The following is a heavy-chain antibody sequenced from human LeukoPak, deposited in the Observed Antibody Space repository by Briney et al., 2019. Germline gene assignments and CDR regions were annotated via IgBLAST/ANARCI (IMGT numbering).Heavy chain of an antibody. J-gene: IGHJ6*02. D-gene: IGHD6-13*01. CDR1: GGTFISYA. CDR2: IIPIFGTA. Sequence: ASVKVSCKAPGGTFISYAISWVRQAPGQGLEWMGGIIPIFGTANYAQKFQGRVTITADESTSTAYMELSSLRSEDTAVYYCARVSVIAAAIDYYYGMDVWGQGTTVTVSS. V-gene: IGHV1-69*13. CDR3: ARVSVIAAAIDYYYGMDV.